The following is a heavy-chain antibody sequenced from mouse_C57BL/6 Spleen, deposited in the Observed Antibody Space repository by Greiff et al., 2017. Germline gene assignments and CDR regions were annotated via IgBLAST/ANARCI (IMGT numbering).Heavy chain of an antibody. D-gene: IGHD1-1*01. J-gene: IGHJ1*03. Sequence: VQLQQSGPELVKPGASVKMSCKASGYTFTDYNMHWVKQSHGKSLEWIGYINPNNGGTSYNQKFKGKATLTVNKSSSTAYMELRSLTSEESAVYYCARGAYYYGSSFDWYFDVWGTGTTVTVSS. CDR2: INPNNGGT. V-gene: IGHV1-22*01. CDR1: GYTFTDYN. CDR3: ARGAYYYGSSFDWYFDV.